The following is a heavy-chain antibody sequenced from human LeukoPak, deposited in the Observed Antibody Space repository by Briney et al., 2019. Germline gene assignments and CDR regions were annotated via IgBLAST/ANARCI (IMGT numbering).Heavy chain of an antibody. CDR2: IIPIFGTA. Sequence: GASVKVSCKASGGTFSSCAISWVRRAPGQGLEWMGRIIPIFGTANYAQKFQGRVTITTDESTSTAYMELSSLRSEDTAVYYCARDRGYDILTGYYFDYWGQGTLVTVSS. V-gene: IGHV1-69*05. CDR3: ARDRGYDILTGYYFDY. CDR1: GGTFSSCA. D-gene: IGHD3-9*01. J-gene: IGHJ4*02.